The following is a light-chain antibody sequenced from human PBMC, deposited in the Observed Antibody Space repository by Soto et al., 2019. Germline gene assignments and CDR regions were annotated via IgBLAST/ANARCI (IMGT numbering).Light chain of an antibody. J-gene: IGKJ5*01. CDR1: QSISNW. Sequence: IQMTQSPSTLSASVGDRVTITCRASQSISNWLAWYQQKPGKAPKLLIYKASSLESGVPLRFSGSGSGTEFTLTISSLQPDDFATYYCQQYNSTFGQGTRLAI. CDR2: KAS. CDR3: QQYNST. V-gene: IGKV1-5*03.